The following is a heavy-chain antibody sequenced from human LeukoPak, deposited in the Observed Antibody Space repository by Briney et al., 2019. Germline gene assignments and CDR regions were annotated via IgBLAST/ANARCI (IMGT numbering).Heavy chain of an antibody. V-gene: IGHV3-7*01. CDR2: MKQDGREQ. D-gene: IGHD6-19*01. Sequence: GGSLRLSCVTSGFTFTNYWMTWVRQAPGKGLEWVANMKQDGREQYYVDSVKGRFTISRDNAKNSVYLQMNSLRDDDTALYYCARGGGSGRWWSAFDMWGQGTMVTVSS. CDR3: ARGGGSGRWWSAFDM. CDR1: GFTFTNYW. J-gene: IGHJ3*02.